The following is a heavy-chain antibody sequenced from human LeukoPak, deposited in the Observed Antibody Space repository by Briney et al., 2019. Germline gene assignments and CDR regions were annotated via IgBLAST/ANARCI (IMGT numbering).Heavy chain of an antibody. CDR1: GFIFRSYA. CDR3: AKTGLKVPRSYFDY. D-gene: IGHD3-10*01. Sequence: PGGSLRLSCSASGFIFRSYAMSWVRQAPGEGLEWVSAIGDSGGSTYYADSVRGRFTISRDNSKNTLYLQMNSLRAEDTAIYYCAKTGLKVPRSYFDYWGQGALVTVSS. J-gene: IGHJ4*02. CDR2: IGDSGGST. V-gene: IGHV3-23*01.